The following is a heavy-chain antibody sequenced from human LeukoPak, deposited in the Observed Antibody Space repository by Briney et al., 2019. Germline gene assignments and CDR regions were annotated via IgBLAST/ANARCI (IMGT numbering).Heavy chain of an antibody. D-gene: IGHD4-17*01. Sequence: PGGSLRLSCAASGFTFSSYGMHWVRQAPGKGLEWVAVIWYDGSNKYYADSVKGRFTISRDSSKNTLYLQMNSLRAEDTAVYYCARDTGGDYEVSYYFDYWGQGTLVTVSS. CDR1: GFTFSSYG. V-gene: IGHV3-33*01. CDR2: IWYDGSNK. J-gene: IGHJ4*02. CDR3: ARDTGGDYEVSYYFDY.